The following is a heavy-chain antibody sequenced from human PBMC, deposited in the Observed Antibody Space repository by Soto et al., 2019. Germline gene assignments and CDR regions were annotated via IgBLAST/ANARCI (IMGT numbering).Heavy chain of an antibody. Sequence: KPSETLSLTCTVSAGSVSSGSHYWSWIRQPPGKGLEWIGCIYYSGSTNYNPSLKSRVTMSVDTSKNQCSLKLSSVTAADTAVYYCARSEYSNLNWFDPWGQGTLVTVSS. V-gene: IGHV4-61*01. CDR3: ARSEYSNLNWFDP. J-gene: IGHJ5*02. CDR1: AGSVSSGSHY. D-gene: IGHD4-4*01. CDR2: IYYSGST.